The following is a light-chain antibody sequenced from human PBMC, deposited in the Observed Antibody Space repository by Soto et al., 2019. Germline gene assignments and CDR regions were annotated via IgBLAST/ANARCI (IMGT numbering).Light chain of an antibody. J-gene: IGKJ3*01. CDR3: QQYDNVPPFT. Sequence: DIQMTQSPSSLSASVGDRVTITCQASQDISNYLNWYQQKPGKAPKLLIYDAANFETGVPSRFSGRGSGTDFTFTISSLAPEYIATYYCQQYDNVPPFTFRPGTKVDIK. CDR1: QDISNY. CDR2: DAA. V-gene: IGKV1-33*01.